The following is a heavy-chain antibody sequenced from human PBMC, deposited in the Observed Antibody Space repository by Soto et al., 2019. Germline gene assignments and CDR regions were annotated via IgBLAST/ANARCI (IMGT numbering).Heavy chain of an antibody. V-gene: IGHV3-33*01. J-gene: IGHJ5*02. CDR3: ARDKGIAAAGTATWFDP. Sequence: QVQLVESGGGVVQPGRSLRLSCAASGFTFSSYGMHWVRQAPGKGLEWVAVIWYDGSNKYYADSVKGRFTISRDNSKNTLYLQMTSLRAEDTAVYYCARDKGIAAAGTATWFDPWGQGTLVTVSS. D-gene: IGHD6-13*01. CDR2: IWYDGSNK. CDR1: GFTFSSYG.